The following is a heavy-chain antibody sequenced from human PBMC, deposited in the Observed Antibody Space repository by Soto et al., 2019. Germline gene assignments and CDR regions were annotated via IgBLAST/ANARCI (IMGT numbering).Heavy chain of an antibody. Sequence: SETLSLTCAVSGGSLSSSSWWSWVRQPPGKTLEWLGEIFYSGSTKYNPSLNSRVTISADQSKNDFSLRLSSVTAADTAVYYCVHHGGVPYYHDFWGQGMLVTVSS. V-gene: IGHV4-4*02. D-gene: IGHD2-8*01. CDR2: IFYSGST. CDR1: GGSLSSSSW. J-gene: IGHJ4*02. CDR3: VHHGGVPYYHDF.